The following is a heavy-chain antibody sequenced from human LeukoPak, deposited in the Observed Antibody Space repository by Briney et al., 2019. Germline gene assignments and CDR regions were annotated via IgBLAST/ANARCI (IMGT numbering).Heavy chain of an antibody. D-gene: IGHD2/OR15-2a*01. V-gene: IGHV1-24*01. CDR3: ATAPSLSRMDV. CDR2: FDPEDDET. Sequence: VASVKVSRKVSGYTLTELSMHWVRQAPGKGLEWMGGFDPEDDETIYAQKFQGRVTMTEDTSTDTAYMELSSLRSEDTAVYYCATAPSLSRMDVWGQGTTVTVSS. J-gene: IGHJ6*02. CDR1: GYTLTELS.